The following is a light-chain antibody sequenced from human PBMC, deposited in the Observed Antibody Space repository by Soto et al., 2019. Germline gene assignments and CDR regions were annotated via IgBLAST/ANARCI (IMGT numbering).Light chain of an antibody. Sequence: DSQMTQSPSSLSASVGDRVTITCRESQSITRFLNWYQQKPGKAPKLLIYAASSLQSGVPSRFSGSGSGTDFTLNISSLQPEDFATYYCQQHYSPPPVTFGQWKR. V-gene: IGKV1-39*01. J-gene: IGKJ5*01. CDR1: QSITRF. CDR2: AAS. CDR3: QQHYSPPPVT.